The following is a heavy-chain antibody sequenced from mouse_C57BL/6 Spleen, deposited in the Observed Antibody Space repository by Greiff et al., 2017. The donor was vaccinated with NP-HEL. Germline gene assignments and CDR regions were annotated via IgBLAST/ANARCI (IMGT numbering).Heavy chain of an antibody. D-gene: IGHD2-3*01. Sequence: QVQLKQSGAELVRPGASVTLSCKASGYTFTDYEMHWVKQTPVHGLEWIGAIDPETGGTAYNQKFKGKAILTADKSSSTAYMELRSLTSEDSAVYYCTWIYDGYYGFAYWGQGTLVTVSA. CDR2: IDPETGGT. CDR1: GYTFTDYE. CDR3: TWIYDGYYGFAY. V-gene: IGHV1-15*01. J-gene: IGHJ3*01.